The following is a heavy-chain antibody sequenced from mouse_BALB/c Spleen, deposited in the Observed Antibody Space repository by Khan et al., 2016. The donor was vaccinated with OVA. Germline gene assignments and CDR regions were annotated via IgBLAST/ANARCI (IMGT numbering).Heavy chain of an antibody. Sequence: QIQLVQSGPDLKKPGETVKISCKASGYTFTNYGINWVKQAPGKGLKWMGWIYTYTGEPTYADDFKGRFAFSLETSASTAYLQLNNLKNEDTDTYFCARGGRKAMDYWGQGTSVTVSS. D-gene: IGHD3-3*01. J-gene: IGHJ4*01. V-gene: IGHV9-3-1*01. CDR3: ARGGRKAMDY. CDR2: IYTYTGEP. CDR1: GYTFTNYG.